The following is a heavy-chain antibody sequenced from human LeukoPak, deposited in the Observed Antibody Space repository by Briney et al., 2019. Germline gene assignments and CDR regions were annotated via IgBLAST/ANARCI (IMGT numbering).Heavy chain of an antibody. Sequence: SETLFLTCGVSGYSISSHYWGWIRQPPGKGLEGIGTIYHSGITYYNPSLKSRVTISVDTSKNQFSLKLSSVTAADTAVYYCARTVVAATNWFDPWGQGTPVTVSS. J-gene: IGHJ5*02. D-gene: IGHD2-15*01. V-gene: IGHV4-38-2*01. CDR2: IYHSGIT. CDR1: GYSISSHY. CDR3: ARTVVAATNWFDP.